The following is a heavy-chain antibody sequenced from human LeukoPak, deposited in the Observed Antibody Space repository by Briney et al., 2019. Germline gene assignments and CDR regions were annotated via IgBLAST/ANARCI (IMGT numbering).Heavy chain of an antibody. CDR2: INPSGGST. CDR3: ARNLGELSLFYFDY. Sequence: GASVKVSRKASGYTFTSYYMHWVRQAPGQGLEWMGIINPSGGSTSYAQKFQGRVTITRNTSISTAYMELSSLRSEDTAVYYCARNLGELSLFYFDYWGQGTLVTVSS. V-gene: IGHV1-46*01. D-gene: IGHD3-16*02. CDR1: GYTFTSYY. J-gene: IGHJ4*02.